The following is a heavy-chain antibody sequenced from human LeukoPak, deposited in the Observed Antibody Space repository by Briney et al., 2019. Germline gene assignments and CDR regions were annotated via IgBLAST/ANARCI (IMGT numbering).Heavy chain of an antibody. J-gene: IGHJ4*02. V-gene: IGHV3-21*01. CDR1: GFTFDDYA. D-gene: IGHD3-3*01. CDR3: ARGLFGVINPTDY. CDR2: ISSSGTYL. Sequence: PGGSLRLACAASGFTFDDYAMHWVRQAPGKGLEWVSSISSSGTYLYYADSVKGRFTISRDNAKDSLYLQMNSLRVEDTAVYFCARGLFGVINPTDYWGQGTLVTVSS.